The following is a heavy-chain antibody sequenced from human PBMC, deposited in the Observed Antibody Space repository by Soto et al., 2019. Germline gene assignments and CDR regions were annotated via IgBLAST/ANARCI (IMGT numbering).Heavy chain of an antibody. D-gene: IGHD1-7*01. CDR3: ARVTGTTSRYGRDV. J-gene: IGHJ6*02. CDR2: VSAYNGNT. V-gene: IGHV1-18*01. Sequence: GLEWRGWVSAYNGNTNYAQKLQGRVTMTTDTSTSTAYMELRSLRSDDTAVYYCARVTGTTSRYGRDVWGQGTTVSSP.